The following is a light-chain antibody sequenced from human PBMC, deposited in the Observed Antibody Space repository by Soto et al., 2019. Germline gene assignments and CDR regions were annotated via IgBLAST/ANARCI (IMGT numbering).Light chain of an antibody. CDR2: DVS. Sequence: IQMTQSPATLSASVGDRVTITCRASQSINRWLAWYQQRPGKAPKLLIYDVSSLESGVPSRFSGSESGAEQSGTEFTLTISSLQPDDFATYYCQQYNSWWTFGQGTRVEIK. V-gene: IGKV1-5*01. CDR1: QSINRW. CDR3: QQYNSWWT. J-gene: IGKJ1*01.